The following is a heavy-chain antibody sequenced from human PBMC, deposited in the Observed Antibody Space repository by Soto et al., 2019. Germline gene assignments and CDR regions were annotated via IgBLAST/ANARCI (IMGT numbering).Heavy chain of an antibody. V-gene: IGHV3-23*01. D-gene: IGHD3-22*01. CDR2: ISGSGGST. Sequence: EVQLLESGGGLVQPGGSRRLSCAASGFTFSSYAMSWVRQAPGKGLEWVSAISGSGGSTYYADSVKGRFTISRDNSKNTLYLQMNSLRAEDTAVYYCAKDRPYYDSSGYDAFDIWGQGTMVTVSS. J-gene: IGHJ3*02. CDR3: AKDRPYYDSSGYDAFDI. CDR1: GFTFSSYA.